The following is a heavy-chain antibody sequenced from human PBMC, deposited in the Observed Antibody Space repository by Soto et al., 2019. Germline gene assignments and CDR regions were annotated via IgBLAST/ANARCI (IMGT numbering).Heavy chain of an antibody. V-gene: IGHV3-15*01. CDR3: TTDTLYYYYYGMDV. Sequence: PGGSLRPSCAASGFTFSNAWMSWVRQAPGKGLEWVGRIKSKTDGGTTDYAAPVKGRFTISRDDSKNTLYLQMNSLKTEDTAVYYCTTDTLYYYYYGMDVWGQGTTVTVSS. CDR1: GFTFSNAW. CDR2: IKSKTDGGTT. J-gene: IGHJ6*02.